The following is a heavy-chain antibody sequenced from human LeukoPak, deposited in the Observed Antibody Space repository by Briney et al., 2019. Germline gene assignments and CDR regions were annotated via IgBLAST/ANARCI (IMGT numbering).Heavy chain of an antibody. CDR1: GFTFSSYW. D-gene: IGHD3-22*01. CDR3: ARDKLDSSGYYLDY. Sequence: GGSLRLSCAASGFTFSSYWMSWVRQAPGKGLEWVANIKQDGSEKYYVDSVKGRFTVSRDNAKNSLYLQMNSLRAEDTAVYYCARDKLDSSGYYLDYWGQGTLVTVSS. CDR2: IKQDGSEK. J-gene: IGHJ4*02. V-gene: IGHV3-7*01.